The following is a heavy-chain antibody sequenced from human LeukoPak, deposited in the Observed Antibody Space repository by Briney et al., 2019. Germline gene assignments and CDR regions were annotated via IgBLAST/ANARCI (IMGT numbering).Heavy chain of an antibody. CDR1: GYSISSGYY. J-gene: IGHJ3*02. CDR3: AAGWDQPDAFDI. D-gene: IGHD6-19*01. V-gene: IGHV4-38-2*02. CDR2: ISHSGST. Sequence: PSETLSLTCTVSGYSISSGYYWGWIRQPPGKGLEWIGSISHSGSTYYNPSLKSRVTISLDTSKNEFSLKLSSVTAADTAVYYCAAGWDQPDAFDIWGQGTMVTVSS.